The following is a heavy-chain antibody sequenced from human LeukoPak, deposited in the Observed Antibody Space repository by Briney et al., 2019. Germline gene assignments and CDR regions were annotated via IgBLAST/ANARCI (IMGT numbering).Heavy chain of an antibody. CDR3: AKGYEILTGYDWFDP. Sequence: GGSLRLSCAASGFTFSSYGMHWVRQAPGKGLEWVAVISYDGSNKYYADSVKGRFTISRDNSKNTLYLRMNSLRAEDTAVYYCAKGYEILTGYDWFDPWGQGTLVTVSS. D-gene: IGHD3-9*01. CDR1: GFTFSSYG. J-gene: IGHJ5*02. V-gene: IGHV3-30*18. CDR2: ISYDGSNK.